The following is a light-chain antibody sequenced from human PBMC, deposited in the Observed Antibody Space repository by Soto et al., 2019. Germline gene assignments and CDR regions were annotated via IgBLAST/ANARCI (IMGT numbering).Light chain of an antibody. Sequence: DIQMTQSPSSLSASVGDRVTITCRASQGISNYLAWYQQKPGKVPKLLIYAASTLQSGVPARFSGSGSGTDFTLPISSLQPEDVAPYSAPMTFGQGTKVEIK. CDR3: PMT. V-gene: IGKV1-27*01. J-gene: IGKJ1*01. CDR2: AAS. CDR1: QGISNY.